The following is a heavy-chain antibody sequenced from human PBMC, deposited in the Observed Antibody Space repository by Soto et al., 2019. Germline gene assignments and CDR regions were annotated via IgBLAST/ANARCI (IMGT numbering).Heavy chain of an antibody. D-gene: IGHD3-10*01. Sequence: SETLSLTCAVYGGSFSGYYWSWIRQPPGKGLEWIGEINHSGSTNYNPSLKSRVTISVDTSKNQFSLKLSSVTAADTAVYYCARGIWTYGSGSYYYMDVWGKGTTVTVSS. CDR2: INHSGST. V-gene: IGHV4-34*01. CDR3: ARGIWTYGSGSYYYMDV. CDR1: GGSFSGYY. J-gene: IGHJ6*03.